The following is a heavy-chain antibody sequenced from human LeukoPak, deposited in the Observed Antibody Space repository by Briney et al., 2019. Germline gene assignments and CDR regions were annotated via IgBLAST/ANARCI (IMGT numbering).Heavy chain of an antibody. J-gene: IGHJ3*02. D-gene: IGHD2-15*01. CDR1: GVSISSADY. V-gene: IGHV4-31*03. Sequence: SETLSLTCTVSGVSISSADYWSWIRQPPGKGLEWVGYIHHSGRTHYNPSLKSRATLSLDTSKNQFSLKLTSVTAADTAVYYCARDVDVPSTSDGFDIWGQGTVVTVSS. CDR3: ARDVDVPSTSDGFDI. CDR2: IHHSGRT.